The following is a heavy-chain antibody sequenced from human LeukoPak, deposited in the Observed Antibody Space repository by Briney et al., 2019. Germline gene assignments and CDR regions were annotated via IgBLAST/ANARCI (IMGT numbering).Heavy chain of an antibody. CDR2: MNPNSGNT. Sequence: GPVKVSCKASGYTFTTYDINWVRQATGQGLEWMGWMNPNSGNTGYAQRFQGRVTMTRNTSINTAYMELSSLTSEDTAVYYCARDTTIPPYYFDYWGLGTLVTVSS. V-gene: IGHV1-8*01. CDR1: GYTFTTYD. D-gene: IGHD3-9*01. J-gene: IGHJ4*02. CDR3: ARDTTIPPYYFDY.